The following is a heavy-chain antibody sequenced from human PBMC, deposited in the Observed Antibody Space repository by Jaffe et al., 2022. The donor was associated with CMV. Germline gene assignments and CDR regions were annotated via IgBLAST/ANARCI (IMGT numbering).Heavy chain of an antibody. Sequence: QVQLQQSGPGLVKPSQTLSLTCAISGDSVSSNSAAWNWIRQSPSRGLEWLGRTYYRSKWYNDYAVSVKSRITINPDTSKNQFSLQLNSVTPEDTAVYYCARETSSGWYQRDDYYYYYMDVWGKGTTVTVSS. CDR1: GDSVSSNSAA. D-gene: IGHD6-19*01. V-gene: IGHV6-1*01. CDR3: ARETSSGWYQRDDYYYYYMDV. CDR2: TYYRSKWYN. J-gene: IGHJ6*03.